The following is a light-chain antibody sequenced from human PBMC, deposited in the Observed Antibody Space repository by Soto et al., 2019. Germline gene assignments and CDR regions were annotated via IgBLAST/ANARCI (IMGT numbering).Light chain of an antibody. J-gene: IGKJ3*01. CDR1: QSVXSNY. CDR2: GAS. V-gene: IGKV3-20*01. Sequence: EIVMTQSPGTLSLSPGETATLSCRASQSVXSNYVAWFHQKPGQAPRLLIYGASSRATGVPDRFSASGSGTDFTLTISRLEPEDFAVYYCQQYGRSPFTFGPGTKVDIK. CDR3: QQYGRSPFT.